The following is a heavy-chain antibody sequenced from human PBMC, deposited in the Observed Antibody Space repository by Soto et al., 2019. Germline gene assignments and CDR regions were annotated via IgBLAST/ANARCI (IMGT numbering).Heavy chain of an antibody. CDR3: ARGHYTYYYDICGSKYYYYYGMDV. D-gene: IGHD3-22*01. J-gene: IGHJ6*02. CDR2: IYPGDSDT. V-gene: IGHV5-51*01. Sequence: GESLKISCKGSGYSFTSYWIGWVRQMPGKGLEWMGIIYPGDSDTRYSPSFQGQVTISADKSISTAYLQWSSLKASDTAMYYCARGHYTYYYDICGSKYYYYYGMDVWGQGTTVIVSS. CDR1: GYSFTSYW.